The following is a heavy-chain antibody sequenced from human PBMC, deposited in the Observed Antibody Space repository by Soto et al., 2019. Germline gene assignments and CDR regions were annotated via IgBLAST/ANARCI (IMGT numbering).Heavy chain of an antibody. CDR1: GFSFSDYE. CDR3: ARDAFEIYYKFGLDV. CDR2: ISSSGGTI. Sequence: HPGGSLRLSCAASGFSFSDYEMKWVRQTPGKGLEWLSYISSSGGTIKYADSVKGRFTISRDNAKNSLYLQMHSLRADDTAVYYCARDAFEIYYKFGLDVWGQGTPVTVSS. D-gene: IGHD3-10*01. V-gene: IGHV3-48*03. J-gene: IGHJ6*02.